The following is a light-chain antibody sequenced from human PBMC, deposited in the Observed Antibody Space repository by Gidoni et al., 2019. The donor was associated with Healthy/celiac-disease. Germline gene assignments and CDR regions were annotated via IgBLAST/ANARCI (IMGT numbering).Light chain of an antibody. Sequence: AIQLTQSPSTLSASVGDRVTITCRASQGISSALAWYQQKPGKAPKLLIYDASSLESGVPSRFSGSGSETDFTLTISSLQPEDFATYYCQQFNSYPFTFGPGTKVDIK. CDR3: QQFNSYPFT. CDR2: DAS. V-gene: IGKV1-13*02. J-gene: IGKJ3*01. CDR1: QGISSA.